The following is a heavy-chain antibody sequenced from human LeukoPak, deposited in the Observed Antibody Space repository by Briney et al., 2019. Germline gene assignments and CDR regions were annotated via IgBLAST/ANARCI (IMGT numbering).Heavy chain of an antibody. Sequence: GGSLRLSCAASGFTFSSYSMNWVRQAPGKGLEWVSSISSSSSYIYYADSVKGRFTISRDNAKNSLYLQMNSLRAEDTAVYYCARDLRHYDILTGYDYWGQGTLVTVS. CDR1: GFTFSSYS. J-gene: IGHJ4*02. D-gene: IGHD3-9*01. CDR2: ISSSSSYI. CDR3: ARDLRHYDILTGYDY. V-gene: IGHV3-21*01.